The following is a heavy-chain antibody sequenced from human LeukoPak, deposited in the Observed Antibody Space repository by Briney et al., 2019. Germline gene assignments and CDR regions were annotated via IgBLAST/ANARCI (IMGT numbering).Heavy chain of an antibody. CDR1: GFTFSDYY. CDR2: ISSSGRLM. D-gene: IGHD1-14*01. Sequence: GGSLRLSCAASGFTFSDYYINWIRQAPGKGLEWVSHISSSGRLMQYADSVKGRFTITRDNAQDFMSLQMNSLKPEDTAVYYCARDTNNGLDVWGRGTTVTVSS. V-gene: IGHV3-11*01. CDR3: ARDTNNGLDV. J-gene: IGHJ6*02.